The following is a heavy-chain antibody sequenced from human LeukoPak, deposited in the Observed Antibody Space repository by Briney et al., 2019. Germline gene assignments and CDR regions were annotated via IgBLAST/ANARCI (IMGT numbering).Heavy chain of an antibody. V-gene: IGHV4-39*07. D-gene: IGHD6-19*01. J-gene: IGHJ1*01. CDR3: ARDRSQWLVQGYFQH. Sequence: SETLSLTCTVSGGSISSNTYYWGWIRQPPGKGLEWIGSIYYSGSTYYNPSLKSRVTISVDTSKNQFSLKLSSVTAADTAVYYCARDRSQWLVQGYFQHWGQGTLVTVSS. CDR1: GGSISSNTYY. CDR2: IYYSGST.